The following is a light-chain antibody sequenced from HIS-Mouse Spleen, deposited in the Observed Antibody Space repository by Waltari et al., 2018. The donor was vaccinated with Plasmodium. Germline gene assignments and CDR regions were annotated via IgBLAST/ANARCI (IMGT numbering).Light chain of an antibody. CDR3: QQYGSSSWT. CDR1: QSVSSSY. CDR2: GAS. Sequence: EIVLTQSHGPLSLSPGDRATLSCRASQSVSSSYLAWYQQKPGQAPRLLIYGASSRATGIPDRFSGSGSGTDFTLTISRLEPEDFAVYYCQQYGSSSWTFGQGTKVEIK. V-gene: IGKV3-20*01. J-gene: IGKJ1*01.